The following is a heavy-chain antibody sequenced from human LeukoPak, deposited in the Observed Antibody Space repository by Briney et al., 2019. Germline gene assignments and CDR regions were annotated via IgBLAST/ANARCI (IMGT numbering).Heavy chain of an antibody. CDR2: INSDGTST. Sequence: GGSLRLSCAACRFTFSSYWMYWVRQPPGKGLVWVSRINSDGTSTSYADSVKGRFTISRDNAKNTLYLQMNSLRAEDTAVYYCERGASGWYGADYWGQGTLVTVSS. V-gene: IGHV3-74*01. J-gene: IGHJ4*02. CDR1: RFTFSSYW. D-gene: IGHD6-19*01. CDR3: ERGASGWYGADY.